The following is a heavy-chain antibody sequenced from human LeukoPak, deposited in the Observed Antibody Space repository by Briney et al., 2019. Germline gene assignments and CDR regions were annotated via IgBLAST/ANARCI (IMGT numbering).Heavy chain of an antibody. CDR1: GFTFSSYS. V-gene: IGHV3-48*01. D-gene: IGHD3-10*01. CDR2: ISSSSTI. Sequence: GGSLRLSCAASGFTFSSYSMNWVRQAPGKGLEWVSYISSSSTIYYADSVKGRFTISRDNAKNSLYLQMNSLRAEDTAVYYCASLAPIYYGSGSQLGMDVWGQGTTVTVSS. CDR3: ASLAPIYYGSGSQLGMDV. J-gene: IGHJ6*02.